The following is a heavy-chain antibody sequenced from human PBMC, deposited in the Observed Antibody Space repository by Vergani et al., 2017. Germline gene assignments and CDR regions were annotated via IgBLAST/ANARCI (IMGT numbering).Heavy chain of an antibody. J-gene: IGHJ3*02. CDR1: SFSVSSHY. V-gene: IGHV3-66*02. D-gene: IGHD4-17*01. CDR3: ARGMTTETTDLDGFDI. Sequence: LVESGGGLVQPGGSLRLSCAASSFSVSSHYMTWVRQAPGKGLEWVSTINIVGRTSYADSVKGRLTLTRDDSKNTLHLQMNSLRPEDTAVYYCARGMTTETTDLDGFDILRQGTMVSVSS. CDR2: INIVGRT.